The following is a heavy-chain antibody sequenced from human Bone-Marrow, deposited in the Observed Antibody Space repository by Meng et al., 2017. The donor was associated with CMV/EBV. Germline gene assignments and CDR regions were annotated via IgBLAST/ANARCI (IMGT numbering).Heavy chain of an antibody. V-gene: IGHV4-59*01. CDR1: GGSISSYY. D-gene: IGHD4-11*01. CDR3: ARTTVTTKGYYYGMDV. Sequence: GTLRLSCTVSGGSISSYYWSWIRQPPGKGLEWIGYIYYSGSTNYNPSLKSRVTISVDTSKNQFSLKLSSVTAADTAVYYCARTTVTTKGYYYGMDVWGQGTTVTVS. J-gene: IGHJ6*02. CDR2: IYYSGST.